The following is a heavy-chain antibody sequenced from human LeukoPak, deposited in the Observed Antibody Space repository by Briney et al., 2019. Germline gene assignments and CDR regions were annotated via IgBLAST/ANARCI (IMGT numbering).Heavy chain of an antibody. CDR2: ISGSGGST. D-gene: IGHD1-26*01. J-gene: IGHJ4*02. CDR3: AKDGRIVGATEEPYFDY. CDR1: GFTFSSYA. V-gene: IGHV3-23*01. Sequence: GGSLKLSCAASGFTFSSYAMSWVRQAPGKGLEWVSAISGSGGSTYYADSVKGRFTISRDNSKNTLYLQMNSLRAEDTAVYCCAKDGRIVGATEEPYFDYWGQGTLVTVSS.